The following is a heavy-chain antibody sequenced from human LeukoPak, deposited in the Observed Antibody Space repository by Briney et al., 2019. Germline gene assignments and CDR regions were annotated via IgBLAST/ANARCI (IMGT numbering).Heavy chain of an antibody. CDR2: INHSGST. D-gene: IGHD3-22*01. Sequence: PSETLSLTCTVSGASINNNFWTWIRQPPGKGLEWIGEINHSGSTNYNPSLKSRVTISVDKSKNQFSLKLSSVTAADTAVYYCARVMDYYDSSGPVFDYWGQGTLVTVSS. CDR1: GASINNNF. CDR3: ARVMDYYDSSGPVFDY. V-gene: IGHV4-34*01. J-gene: IGHJ4*02.